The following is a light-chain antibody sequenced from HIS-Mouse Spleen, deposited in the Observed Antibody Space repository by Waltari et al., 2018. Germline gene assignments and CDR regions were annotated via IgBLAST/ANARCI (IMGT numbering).Light chain of an antibody. CDR1: QSISSW. J-gene: IGKJ4*01. CDR3: QQYNSYSLT. CDR2: KAS. V-gene: IGKV1-5*03. Sequence: DIQMTQSPSTLSASVGDRVTINCRASQSISSWLAWYQQKPGKAPKLLIYKASSLESGVPPRFSGSGSGTEFTLTISSLQPDDFATYYCQQYNSYSLTFGGGTKVEIK.